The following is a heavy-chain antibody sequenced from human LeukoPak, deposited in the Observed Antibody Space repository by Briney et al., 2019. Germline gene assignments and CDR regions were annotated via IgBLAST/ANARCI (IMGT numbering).Heavy chain of an antibody. CDR1: GYTFTSYD. J-gene: IGHJ4*02. CDR2: MNPNSGNT. D-gene: IGHD3-3*01. CDR3: ARSAYYDFWSAPPDY. Sequence: ASVKVSCKASGYTFTSYDINWVRQATGQGLEWMGWMNPNSGNTGYAQKFQGRVTITRSTSISTAYMELSSLRSEDTAVYCCARSAYYDFWSAPPDYWGQGTLVTVSS. V-gene: IGHV1-8*03.